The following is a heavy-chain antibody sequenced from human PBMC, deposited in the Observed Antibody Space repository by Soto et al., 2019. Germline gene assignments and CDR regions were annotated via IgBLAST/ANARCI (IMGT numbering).Heavy chain of an antibody. J-gene: IGHJ4*02. CDR2: ISYDGSNK. V-gene: IGHV3-30*03. Sequence: GGSLRLSCAASGFTFSSYGMHWIRQAPGKGLEWVAVISYDGSNKYYADSVKGRFTISRDNSKNTLYLQMNSLRAEDTAVYYCAGEYSSSSGFDYWGQGTLVTVSS. D-gene: IGHD6-6*01. CDR3: AGEYSSSSGFDY. CDR1: GFTFSSYG.